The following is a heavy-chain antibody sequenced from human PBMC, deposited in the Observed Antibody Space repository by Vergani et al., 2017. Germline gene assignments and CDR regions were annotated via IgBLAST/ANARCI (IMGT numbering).Heavy chain of an antibody. V-gene: IGHV1-18*04. CDR1: GYTFTSYG. CDR3: AREAPLYSSSWYGPHWYFDL. Sequence: QVQLVQSGAEVKKPGASVKVSCKASGYTFTSYGISWVRPAPGPGLEWMGWISAYNGNTNYAQKLQGRVTMTTDTSTSTAYMELRSLRSDDTAVYYCAREAPLYSSSWYGPHWYFDLWGRGTLVTVSS. CDR2: ISAYNGNT. D-gene: IGHD6-13*01. J-gene: IGHJ2*01.